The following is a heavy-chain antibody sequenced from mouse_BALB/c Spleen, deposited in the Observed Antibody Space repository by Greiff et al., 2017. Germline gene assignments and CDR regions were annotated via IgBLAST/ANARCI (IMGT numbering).Heavy chain of an antibody. J-gene: IGHJ2*01. CDR3: ARSMITPYFDY. V-gene: IGHV5-17*02. D-gene: IGHD2-4*01. CDR2: ISSGSSTI. CDR1: GFTFSSFG. Sequence: EVMLVESGGGLVQPGGSRKLSCAASGFTFSSFGMHWVRQAPEKGLEWVAYISSGSSTIYYADTVKGRFTISRDNPKNTLFLQMTSLRSEDTAMYYCARSMITPYFDYWGQGTTLTVSS.